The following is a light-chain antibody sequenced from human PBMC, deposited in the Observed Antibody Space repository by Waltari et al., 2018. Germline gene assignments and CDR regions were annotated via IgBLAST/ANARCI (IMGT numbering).Light chain of an antibody. CDR3: HEYYRPPRT. Sequence: DIVMTQSPDSLAVSLGERATINCKSSQSVLYSSNSKDSLACYQQKPGQPPKLPIYWPSTREAGVPDRYSGSGSGTEFTLTSSSLQAEDVAVYHCHEYYRPPRTLRQGT. CDR1: QSVLYSSNSKDS. CDR2: WPS. J-gene: IGKJ1*01. V-gene: IGKV4-1*01.